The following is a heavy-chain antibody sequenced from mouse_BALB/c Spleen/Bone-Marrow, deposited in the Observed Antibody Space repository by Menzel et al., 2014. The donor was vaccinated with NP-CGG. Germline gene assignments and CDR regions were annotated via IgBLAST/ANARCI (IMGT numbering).Heavy chain of an antibody. D-gene: IGHD2-1*01. CDR1: GYSITSDYV. CDR3: ARWGGNYVGYYAMDY. V-gene: IGHV3-2*02. CDR2: ISYSGLT. Sequence: EVNLVDSGPGLVKPSQSLSLTCSVAGYSITSDYVWNWIRQFPGNKLEWMGYISYSGLTSYNPSLKSRFSITRDTSKNQFFLQLNSVTTEDTATYYCARWGGNYVGYYAMDYWGQGTSVTVSS. J-gene: IGHJ4*01.